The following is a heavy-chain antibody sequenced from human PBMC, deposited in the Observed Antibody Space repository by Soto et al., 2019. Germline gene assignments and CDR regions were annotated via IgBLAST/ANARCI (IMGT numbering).Heavy chain of an antibody. CDR1: GGTFSNFA. V-gene: IGHV1-69*12. CDR3: GRERVVRGTSYYYAMDV. D-gene: IGHD3-10*01. Sequence: VLLEQSGAEVKKPGSSVKVSCKTSGGTFSNFAISWVRLAPGQGLEWMGVIIPKFSAPTYAQKFQGRVMIAADESTSTAFMELSSLRSEDTAVYFCGRERVVRGTSYYYAMDVWGQGTTVIVSS. CDR2: IIPKFSAP. J-gene: IGHJ6*02.